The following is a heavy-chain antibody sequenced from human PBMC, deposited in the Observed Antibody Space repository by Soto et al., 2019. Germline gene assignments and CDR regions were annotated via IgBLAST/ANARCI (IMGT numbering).Heavy chain of an antibody. CDR2: IGIGSSTK. CDR1: GFTFRNYG. Sequence: GGSLRLSCAASGFTFRNYGMNWVRQAPGKGLEWVSYIGIGSSTKYYADSVKGRFTISRDNAKNSLYLQMNSLRAEDTAVYYCARDQLYYNYFIGRPSKTFDVWGQGTMFT. V-gene: IGHV3-48*01. D-gene: IGHD3-3*01. J-gene: IGHJ3*01. CDR3: ARDQLYYNYFIGRPSKTFDV.